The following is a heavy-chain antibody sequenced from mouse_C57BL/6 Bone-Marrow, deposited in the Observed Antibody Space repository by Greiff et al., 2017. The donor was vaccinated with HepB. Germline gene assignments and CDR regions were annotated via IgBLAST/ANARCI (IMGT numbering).Heavy chain of an antibody. CDR2: ISNGGGST. J-gene: IGHJ3*01. V-gene: IGHV5-12*01. CDR3: ARDYYGSSYWFAY. Sequence: EVQVVESGGGLVQPGGSLKLSCAASGFTFSDYYMYWVRQTPEKRLEWVAYISNGGGSTYYPDTVKGRFTISRDNAKNTLYLQMSRLKSEDTAMYYCARDYYGSSYWFAYWGQGTLVTVSA. CDR1: GFTFSDYY. D-gene: IGHD1-1*01.